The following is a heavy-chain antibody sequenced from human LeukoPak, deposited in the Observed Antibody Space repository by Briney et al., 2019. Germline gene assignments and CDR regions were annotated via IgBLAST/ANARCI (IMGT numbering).Heavy chain of an antibody. J-gene: IGHJ4*02. CDR1: GFALSWYR. V-gene: IGHV3-74*01. Sequence: GQTLSLSCATEGFALSWYREHLLIPVPAEALVKDSRINSDGSSTSYADSVKGRFTISRDNAKNTLYLQMNSLRAEDTSVYFCARTRESSWGLDNWGKGTLVTVSS. CDR2: INSDGSST. D-gene: IGHD2-15*01. CDR3: ARTRESSWGLDN.